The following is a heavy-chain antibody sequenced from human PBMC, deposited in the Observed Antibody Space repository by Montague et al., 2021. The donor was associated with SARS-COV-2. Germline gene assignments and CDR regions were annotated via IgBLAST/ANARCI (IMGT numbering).Heavy chain of an antibody. V-gene: IGHV3-23*01. CDR3: AKTALWNGDGGLDYFDY. J-gene: IGHJ4*02. CDR2: VTSNGVTK. D-gene: IGHD1-1*01. Sequence: SLRLSCAASGFTLRSFAMSWVRQAPGQGLEWVSAVTSNGVTKYYADSKKGRFIISLDNCKYTLYLQMNILSAEDTATYYCAKTALWNGDGGLDYFDYWGQGTLVTVSS. CDR1: GFTLRSFA.